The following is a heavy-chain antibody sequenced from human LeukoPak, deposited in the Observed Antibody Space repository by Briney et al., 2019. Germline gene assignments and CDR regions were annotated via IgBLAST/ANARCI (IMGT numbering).Heavy chain of an antibody. Sequence: SQTPALPCTVSGGSISSGGYQWSWIRQHPGKGLEWIGYIYYSGSTYYNPSLKSRVTISVDTSKNQFSLNLSSVTAADTAVYYCARGHGDGYNYRGYYFDSWGQGDPGSASS. CDR1: GGSISSGGYQ. J-gene: IGHJ4*02. CDR2: IYYSGST. CDR3: ARGHGDGYNYRGYYFDS. D-gene: IGHD5-24*01. V-gene: IGHV4-31*03.